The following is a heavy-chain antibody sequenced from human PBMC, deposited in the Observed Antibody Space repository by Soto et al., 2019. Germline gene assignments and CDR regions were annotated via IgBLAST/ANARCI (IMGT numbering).Heavy chain of an antibody. CDR1: GDSVNKLY. Sequence: SETLSLTCTVSGDSVNKLYWVWIRQSPGKGLEWIAYIANSGSTNYNPSLKSRVTISRDTSKNHLSLQLSSVTTADTAVYYCLTKPYGSVYFDYWGQGILVT. CDR2: IANSGST. J-gene: IGHJ4*02. D-gene: IGHD3-10*01. CDR3: LTKPYGSVYFDY. V-gene: IGHV4-59*02.